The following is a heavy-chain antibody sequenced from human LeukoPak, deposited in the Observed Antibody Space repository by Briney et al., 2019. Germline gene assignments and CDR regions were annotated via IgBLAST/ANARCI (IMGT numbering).Heavy chain of an antibody. V-gene: IGHV1-69*05. CDR2: IIPIFGTA. J-gene: IGHJ6*03. CDR3: ARTGDYAGSSYYYYMDV. CDR1: RGTFSSYA. D-gene: IGHD4-17*01. Sequence: SVKVSCKASRGTFSSYAISWVRQAPGQGLEWVGGIIPIFGTANYAQKFQGRVTITTDESTSTAYMELSSLRSEDTAVYYCARTGDYAGSSYYYYMDVWGKGTTVTVSS.